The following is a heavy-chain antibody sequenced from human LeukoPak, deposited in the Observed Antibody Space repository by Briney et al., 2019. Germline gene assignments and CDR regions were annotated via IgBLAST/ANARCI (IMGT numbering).Heavy chain of an antibody. CDR2: INPNSGGT. CDR3: ARDYASIYYDSSGHRDY. CDR1: GYTFTGYY. V-gene: IGHV1-2*02. Sequence: ASVKVSCKASGYTFTGYYMHWVRQAPGQGLEWMGWINPNSGGTNYAQKFQGRVAMTRDTSISTAYVELSRLRSDDTAVYYCARDYASIYYDSSGHRDYWGQGTLVTVSS. J-gene: IGHJ4*02. D-gene: IGHD3-22*01.